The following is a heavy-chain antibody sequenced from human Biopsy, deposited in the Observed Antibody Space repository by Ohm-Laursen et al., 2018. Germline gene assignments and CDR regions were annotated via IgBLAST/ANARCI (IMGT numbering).Heavy chain of an antibody. CDR2: MNPNSGNT. CDR3: AKRGVERGRPLAY. D-gene: IGHD1-1*01. CDR1: GYTFISYD. V-gene: IGHV1-8*01. J-gene: IGHJ4*02. Sequence: GASVKVSCKASGYTFISYDINWVRQATGQGLEWMGWMNPNSGNTGYAQKLQGRVTMTRNTSISTAYMELSSLRSEDTAVYYCAKRGVERGRPLAYWGQGTLVTVSS.